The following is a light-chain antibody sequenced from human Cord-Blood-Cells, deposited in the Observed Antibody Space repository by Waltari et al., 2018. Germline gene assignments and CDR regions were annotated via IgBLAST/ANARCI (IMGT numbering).Light chain of an antibody. CDR1: SGHSSYI. V-gene: IGLV4-60*02. CDR3: ETWDSNTWV. CDR2: LEGSGSY. Sequence: QPVLTQSSSASASLGSSVKLTCTLSSGHSSYIIAWHQQQPGKAPRYLMKLEGSGSYNEGSGVPDRFSGSSSVADRYLTISILQFEDEADYYCETWDSNTWVFGGGTKLTVL. J-gene: IGLJ3*02.